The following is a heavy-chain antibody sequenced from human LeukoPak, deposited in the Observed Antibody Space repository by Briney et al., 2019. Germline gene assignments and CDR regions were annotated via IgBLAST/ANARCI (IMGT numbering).Heavy chain of an antibody. CDR2: IWEDGTNI. CDR1: GFTFSTYG. J-gene: IGHJ4*02. Sequence: GGSLRLSCAASGFTFSTYGMHWVRQAPGKGLEWVAVIWEDGTNIHYADSVKGRFTISRDNSKNTLYLQMNSLRAEDTAVYYCARAGYHSGWYEYWGQGTLVTVFS. V-gene: IGHV3-33*01. CDR3: ARAGYHSGWYEY. D-gene: IGHD6-19*01.